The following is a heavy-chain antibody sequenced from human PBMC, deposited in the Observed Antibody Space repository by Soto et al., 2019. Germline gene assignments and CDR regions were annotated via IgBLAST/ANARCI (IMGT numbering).Heavy chain of an antibody. CDR2: IYYSGST. CDR3: ARDPTDADETPYYYYGMDV. CDR1: GGSISSYY. V-gene: IGHV4-59*01. Sequence: SETLSLTCTVSGGSISSYYWSWIRQPPGKGLGWIGYIYYSGSTNYNPSLKSRVTISVDTSKNQFSLKLSSVTAADTAVYYCARDPTDADETPYYYYGMDVWGQGTTVTVSS. J-gene: IGHJ6*02.